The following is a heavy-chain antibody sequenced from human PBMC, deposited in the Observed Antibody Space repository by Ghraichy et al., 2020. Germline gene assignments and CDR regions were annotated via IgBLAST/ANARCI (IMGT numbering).Heavy chain of an antibody. CDR3: ARGPQYYYDSSGYYYSTTLF. CDR1: GFTFSSYS. Sequence: GGSLRLSCAASGFTFSSYSMNWVRQAPGKGLEWVSYISSSSSTIYYADSVKGRFTISRDNAKNSLYLQMNSLRDEDTAVYYCARGPQYYYDSSGYYYSTTLFWGQGTLVTVSS. V-gene: IGHV3-48*02. D-gene: IGHD3-22*01. J-gene: IGHJ4*02. CDR2: ISSSSSTI.